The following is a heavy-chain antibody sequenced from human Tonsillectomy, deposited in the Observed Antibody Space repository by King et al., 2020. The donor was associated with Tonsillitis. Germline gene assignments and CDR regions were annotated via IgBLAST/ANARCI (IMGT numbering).Heavy chain of an antibody. CDR3: ARDIPGLTTWDGAFDL. CDR1: GFFFTDHF. J-gene: IGHJ3*01. D-gene: IGHD2-2*02. V-gene: IGHV1-2*07. CDR2: INPNSGGT. Sequence: QLVQSGAEMKKPGASMKVSCKASGFFFTDHFMHWVRQAPGQGLEWMGWINPNSGGTKYALELQGRVTITRDTSISTAYMELSRLRYDDTAVYFCARDIPGLTTWDGAFDLWGQGTMLTVSS.